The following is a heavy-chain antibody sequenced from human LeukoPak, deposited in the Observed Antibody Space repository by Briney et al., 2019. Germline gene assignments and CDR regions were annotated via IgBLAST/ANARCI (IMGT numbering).Heavy chain of an antibody. V-gene: IGHV4-34*01. CDR3: AFRSRVFGAQNY. CDR1: GGSFSGHY. J-gene: IGHJ4*02. Sequence: SETLSLTCAVCGGSFSGHYCIWIRQPPGKGLEWIGEIHHTGSTNSNPSLKSRVPISVDTSKNQFSLKLTSVTAADTAVYYFAFRSRVFGAQNYWGQGTLVTASS. CDR2: IHHTGST. D-gene: IGHD3-16*01.